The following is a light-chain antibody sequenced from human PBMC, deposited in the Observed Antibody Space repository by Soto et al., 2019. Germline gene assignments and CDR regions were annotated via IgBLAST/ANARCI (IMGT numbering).Light chain of an antibody. CDR3: CSYAGSSTLYV. J-gene: IGLJ1*01. Sequence: SALTQPASVSGSPGQSITISCTGTSSDVGSYNLVSWYQQHPGKAPKLMIYEGSKRPSGVSNRSSGSKSGNTASLTISGLQAEDEADYYCCSYAGSSTLYVFGTGTKVTVL. V-gene: IGLV2-23*01. CDR1: SSDVGSYNL. CDR2: EGS.